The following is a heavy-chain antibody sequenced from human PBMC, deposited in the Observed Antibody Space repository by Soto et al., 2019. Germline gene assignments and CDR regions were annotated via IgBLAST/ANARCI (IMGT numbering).Heavy chain of an antibody. J-gene: IGHJ6*02. CDR3: ARGHYYAMDF. Sequence: EVQLVESGGGLLQPGGSLRLSCVASGFAFSLYWMHWVRQAPGKGLVWVSRINSDGNNANYADSVKGRFTISRDNAKNTLYLQMNSLRAEDTAVYYCARGHYYAMDFWGQGTTVTVSS. CDR1: GFAFSLYW. CDR2: INSDGNNA. V-gene: IGHV3-74*01.